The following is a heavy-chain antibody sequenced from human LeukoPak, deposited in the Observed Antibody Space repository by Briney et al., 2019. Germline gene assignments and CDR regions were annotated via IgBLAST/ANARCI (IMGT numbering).Heavy chain of an antibody. CDR1: GFTFDDYG. D-gene: IGHD2-8*01. J-gene: IGHJ4*02. Sequence: PGGSLRLSCAASGFTFDDYGMSWVRQAPGKGLEGVAGINWNGGSTGYSDSVKGRFTISRDNAKNSLYLQMNSLRAEDTALYYCARGFCTNGVCYLFDYWGQGTLVTVSS. CDR3: ARGFCTNGVCYLFDY. CDR2: INWNGGST. V-gene: IGHV3-20*04.